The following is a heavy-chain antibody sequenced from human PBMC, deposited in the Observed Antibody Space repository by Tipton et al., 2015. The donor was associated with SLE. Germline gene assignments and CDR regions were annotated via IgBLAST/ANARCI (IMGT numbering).Heavy chain of an antibody. CDR1: GGSISSYY. V-gene: IGHV4-59*12. D-gene: IGHD3-3*01. CDR3: ARDSGGVVITPDY. Sequence: TLSLTCTVSGGSISSYYWSWIRQPPGKGLEWIGYIYYSGSTNYNPSLKSRVTISVDTSKNQFSLKLSSVTAADTAVYYCARDSGGVVITPDYWGQGTLVTVSS. CDR2: IYYSGST. J-gene: IGHJ4*02.